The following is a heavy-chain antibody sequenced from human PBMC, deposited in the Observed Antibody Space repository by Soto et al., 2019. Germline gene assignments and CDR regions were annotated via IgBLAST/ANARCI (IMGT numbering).Heavy chain of an antibody. CDR3: AAPPLY. CDR2: IYNSGNT. Sequence: SETLSLTCTVSGGSISSYYWNWIRQPPGKGLEWIGYIYNSGNTNYNPSLRSRVTISVDTSKNQFSLKLTSVTAADTAVYYCAAPPLYWGQGTLVTVSS. V-gene: IGHV4-59*01. CDR1: GGSISSYY. D-gene: IGHD6-6*01. J-gene: IGHJ4*02.